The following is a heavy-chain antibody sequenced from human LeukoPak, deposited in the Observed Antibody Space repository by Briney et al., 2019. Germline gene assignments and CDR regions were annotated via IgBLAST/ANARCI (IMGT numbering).Heavy chain of an antibody. CDR2: IYPVDSGH. J-gene: IGHJ3*01. CDR1: GYSFTSNC. V-gene: IGHV5-51*01. Sequence: GESLKISCKVSGYSFTSNCIGSVRPMPGKGLEGMGIIYPVDSGHSYRPWFQGQLTNSVDKSTHNAYQQRGSRQASDTAMYYCGMSGDRVRLQDHVFDVGGEGTRVTVS. CDR3: GMSGDRVRLQDHVFDV. D-gene: IGHD1-26*01.